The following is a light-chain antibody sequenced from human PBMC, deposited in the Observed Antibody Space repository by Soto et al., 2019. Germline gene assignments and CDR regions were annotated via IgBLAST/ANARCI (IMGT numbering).Light chain of an antibody. J-gene: IGKJ1*01. CDR3: QQYNNWPPWT. V-gene: IGKV3-15*01. CDR1: QSVSNX. CDR2: DAS. Sequence: ILMTQSPATLSVSPGEXXXLSXXASQSVSNXXAWYQQKPGQAPRLLIYDASTRATGIPARFSGSGSGTEFTLTISGLQSEDFAVYYXQQYNNWPPWTFGQGTKVEIK.